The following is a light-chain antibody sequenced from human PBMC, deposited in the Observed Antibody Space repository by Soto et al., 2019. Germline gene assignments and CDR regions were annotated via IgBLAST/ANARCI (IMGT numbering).Light chain of an antibody. CDR3: QQYNSYSWT. CDR2: AAS. CDR1: QGISSY. J-gene: IGKJ1*01. V-gene: IGKV1-8*01. Sequence: AIRMTQSPSSFSASTGARVPITCRASQGISSYLAWYQQKPGKAPKLLIYAASTLQSGVPSRFSGSGSGTEFTLTISSLQPDDFATYYCQQYNSYSWTFGQGTKVDIK.